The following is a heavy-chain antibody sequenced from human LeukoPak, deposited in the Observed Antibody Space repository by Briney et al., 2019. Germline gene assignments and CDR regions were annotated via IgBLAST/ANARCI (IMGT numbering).Heavy chain of an antibody. CDR3: ARVSYVWGSLGFDP. Sequence: SETLSLTCAVYGGSFSGYYWSWIRQPPGKGLEWIGETNHSGSTNYNPSLKSRVTISIDTSKNQFSLKLRSVTAADTAVYYCARVSYVWGSLGFDPWGQGTLVTVSS. CDR1: GGSFSGYY. D-gene: IGHD3-16*01. CDR2: TNHSGST. J-gene: IGHJ5*02. V-gene: IGHV4-34*01.